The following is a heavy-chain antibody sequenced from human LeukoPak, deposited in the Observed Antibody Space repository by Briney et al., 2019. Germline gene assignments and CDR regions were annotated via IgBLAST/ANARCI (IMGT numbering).Heavy chain of an antibody. D-gene: IGHD3-22*01. J-gene: IGHJ1*01. Sequence: GGSLRLSCAASGFTFSSYAMSWVRQAPGKGLEWVSAISGSGGSTYYADSVKGRFTISRDNSKNTLYLQMNSLRAEDTAVYYCAKDWYYYDSSGYSPGYFQHWGQGTLVTVSS. CDR2: ISGSGGST. CDR3: AKDWYYYDSSGYSPGYFQH. V-gene: IGHV3-23*01. CDR1: GFTFSSYA.